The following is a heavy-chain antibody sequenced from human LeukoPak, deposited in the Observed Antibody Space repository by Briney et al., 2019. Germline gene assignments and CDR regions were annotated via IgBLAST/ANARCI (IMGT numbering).Heavy chain of an antibody. CDR3: ARKFGWYQNWFDH. CDR2: IIPIFGTA. CDR1: GGTFSSYA. D-gene: IGHD2-15*01. V-gene: IGHV1-69*13. Sequence: ASVTVSCKASGGTFSSYAISWVRQAPGQGLEWMGGIIPIFGTANYAQKFQARVTITADESTSTAYMELSSLRSEDTAVYYCARKFGWYQNWFDHWGQGTLVTVSS. J-gene: IGHJ5*02.